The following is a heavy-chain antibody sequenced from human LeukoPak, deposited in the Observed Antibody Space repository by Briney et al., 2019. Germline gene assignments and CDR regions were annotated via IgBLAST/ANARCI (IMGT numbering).Heavy chain of an antibody. J-gene: IGHJ4*02. CDR1: GGSISSSSYY. Sequence: PSETLSLTCTVSGGSISSSSYYWGWIRQPPGKGLEWIGSIYYSGSTYYNPSLKSRVTISVDTSKNQFSLKLSSVTAADTAVYYCASHDYNCSSTSCSNFDYWGQGTLVTVSS. CDR3: ASHDYNCSSTSCSNFDY. CDR2: IYYSGST. D-gene: IGHD2-2*01. V-gene: IGHV4-39*07.